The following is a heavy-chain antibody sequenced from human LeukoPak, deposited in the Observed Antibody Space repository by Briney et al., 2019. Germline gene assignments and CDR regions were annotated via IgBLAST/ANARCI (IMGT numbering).Heavy chain of an antibody. V-gene: IGHV1-46*01. D-gene: IGHD5-24*01. CDR1: GGTFSSYA. J-gene: IGHJ4*02. Sequence: ASVKVSCKASGGTFSSYAISWVRQAPGQGLEWMGIINPSGGSTSYAQKFQGRVTMTRDTSTSTVYMELSSLRSEDTAVYYCARDRGGYNVLDYWGQGTLVTVSS. CDR3: ARDRGGYNVLDY. CDR2: INPSGGST.